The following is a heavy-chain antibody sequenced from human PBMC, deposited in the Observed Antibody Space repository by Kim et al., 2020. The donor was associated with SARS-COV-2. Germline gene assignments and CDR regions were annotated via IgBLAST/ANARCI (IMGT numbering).Heavy chain of an antibody. J-gene: IGHJ5*02. Sequence: SETLSLTCTVSGYSISSGYYWGWIRQPPGKGLEWIGSIYHSGSTYYNPSLKSRVTISVDTSKNQFSLKLSSVTAADTAVYYCARDEYCTNGVCYKGGWFDPWGQGALVTVSS. CDR2: IYHSGST. CDR3: ARDEYCTNGVCYKGGWFDP. D-gene: IGHD2-8*01. V-gene: IGHV4-38-2*02. CDR1: GYSISSGYY.